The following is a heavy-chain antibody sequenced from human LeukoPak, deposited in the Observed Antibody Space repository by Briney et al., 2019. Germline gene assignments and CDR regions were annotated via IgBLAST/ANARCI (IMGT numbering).Heavy chain of an antibody. CDR1: EFTFSSYW. V-gene: IGHV3-74*01. CDR2: VNSDGSST. CDR3: ARDRCSGGNCYSDFDY. Sequence: GGSLRLSCAASEFTFSSYWMHWVRQAPGKGLVWVSRVNSDGSSTSYADSVKGRFTISRDNAKNTMYLQINNLRAEDTAVYYCARDRCSGGNCYSDFDYWGQGTLVTVSS. D-gene: IGHD2-15*01. J-gene: IGHJ4*02.